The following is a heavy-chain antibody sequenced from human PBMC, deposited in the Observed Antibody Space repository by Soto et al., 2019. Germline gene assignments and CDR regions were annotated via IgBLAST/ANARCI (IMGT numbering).Heavy chain of an antibody. CDR2: IYYSGST. CDR1: GGSISSGGYY. D-gene: IGHD3-9*01. J-gene: IGHJ4*02. Sequence: SETLSLTCTVSGGSISSGGYYWSWIRQHPGKGLEWIGYIYYSGSTYYNPSLKSRVTISIDTSKDQFSLKLTSVTAADTAIYYCARVGSTYYDTLTGFSYHFDYWGQGTLVTVSS. V-gene: IGHV4-31*03. CDR3: ARVGSTYYDTLTGFSYHFDY.